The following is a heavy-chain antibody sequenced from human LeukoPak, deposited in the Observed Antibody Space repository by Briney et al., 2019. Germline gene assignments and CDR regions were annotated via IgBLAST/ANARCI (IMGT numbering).Heavy chain of an antibody. CDR1: GFTFSSYI. J-gene: IGHJ4*02. CDR2: ISSSSSHI. Sequence: PGGSLRLSCAASGFTFSSYIMNWVRQAPGKGLEWVSSISSSSSHIYYADSVKGRFTISRDNAKNSLYLQMNSLRAEDTALYYCAKDRGYSYGTHFDYWGQGTLVTVSS. D-gene: IGHD5-18*01. V-gene: IGHV3-21*04. CDR3: AKDRGYSYGTHFDY.